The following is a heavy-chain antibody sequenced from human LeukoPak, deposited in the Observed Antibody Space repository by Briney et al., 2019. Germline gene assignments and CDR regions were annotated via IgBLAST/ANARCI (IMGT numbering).Heavy chain of an antibody. Sequence: SGGSLRLSCAASGFTFSNTSMSWVRQAPGKGLEWVGRIKSKPDGGTTDYAAPVKGRFTISRDDSKNTLYLQMNSLKTEDTAVYYCTTDRPDYWGRGTLVTVSS. V-gene: IGHV3-15*01. CDR3: TTDRPDY. CDR1: GFTFSNTS. CDR2: IKSKPDGGTT. J-gene: IGHJ4*02.